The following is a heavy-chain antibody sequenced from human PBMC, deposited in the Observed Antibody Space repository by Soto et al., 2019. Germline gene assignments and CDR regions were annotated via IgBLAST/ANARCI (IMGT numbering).Heavy chain of an antibody. D-gene: IGHD3-10*01. CDR1: GDXXXXXXYX. CDR3: AREAGWFGEFNYYYNGMDV. Sequence: KPSQTLXXXXXXSGDXXXXXXYXWTWIRQPPGKGLEWIGYIFYSGTTYYNPSLVSRLTITIDTSKNHFSLNLSSVTAADTAVYYCAREAGWFGEFNYYYNGMDVWGQGTTVTVSS. CDR2: IFYSGTT. V-gene: IGHV4-30-4*01. J-gene: IGHJ6*02.